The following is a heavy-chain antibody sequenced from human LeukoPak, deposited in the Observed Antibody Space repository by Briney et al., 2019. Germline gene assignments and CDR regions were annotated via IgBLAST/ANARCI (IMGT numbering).Heavy chain of an antibody. D-gene: IGHD6-19*01. CDR1: GFTFSSYA. J-gene: IGHJ6*02. Sequence: GSLRLSCAASGFTFSSYAMSWVRQAPGKGLEWVSTFSDSGGSTYYADSVKGRFTISRDNSKSTLFLRMRSLRAEDTAVYYCAKVPVAVAGRPYYYYGMDVWGQGTTVTVSS. V-gene: IGHV3-23*01. CDR2: FSDSGGST. CDR3: AKVPVAVAGRPYYYYGMDV.